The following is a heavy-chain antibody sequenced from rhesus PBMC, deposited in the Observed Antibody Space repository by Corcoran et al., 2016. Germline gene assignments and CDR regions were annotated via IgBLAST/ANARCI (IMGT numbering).Heavy chain of an antibody. D-gene: IGHD4-23*01. CDR3: AKRPYSNYGYFEF. J-gene: IGHJ1*01. CDR2: ICTGDSYT. CDR1: GYSFTGSW. Sequence: EVHLVQSGAEVKRPGESLRISCKTSGYSFTGSWISWVGQMPGKGVKWVGSICTGDSYTRSNTSFQGPVTISADKSISTTYRQVSSLKASDTATYYCAKRPYSNYGYFEFWGQGALVTVSA. V-gene: IGHV5-43*01.